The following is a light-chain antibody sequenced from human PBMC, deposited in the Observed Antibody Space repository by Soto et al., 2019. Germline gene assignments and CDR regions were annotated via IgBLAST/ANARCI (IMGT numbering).Light chain of an antibody. CDR2: KTS. CDR1: QNVNIW. Sequence: DIQVTQSPSTLSAFVGDRVILTCRASQNVNIWLAWYQQRPRKAPKLLIYKTSSLESGVPSRFSGSGSATEFTLTISSLETDDFGTYFGLQYNSLPYTFGQGTKLEIK. CDR3: LQYNSLPYT. J-gene: IGKJ2*01. V-gene: IGKV1-5*03.